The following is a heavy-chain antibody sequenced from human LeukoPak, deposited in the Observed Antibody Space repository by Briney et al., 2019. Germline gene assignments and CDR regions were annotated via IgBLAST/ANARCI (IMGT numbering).Heavy chain of an antibody. V-gene: IGHV1-18*01. D-gene: IGHD1-7*01. CDR2: ISAYNGNT. J-gene: IGHJ5*02. CDR1: GYTFTSYG. CDR3: ARAVGITGTRGRWFDP. Sequence: GASVKVSCKASGYTFTSYGISWVRQAPGQELEWMGWISAYNGNTNYAQKLQGRVTMTTDTSTSTAYMELRSLRSDDTAVYYCARAVGITGTRGRWFDPWGQGTLVTVSS.